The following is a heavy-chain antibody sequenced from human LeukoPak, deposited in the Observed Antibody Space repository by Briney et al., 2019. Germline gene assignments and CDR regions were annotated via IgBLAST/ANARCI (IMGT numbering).Heavy chain of an antibody. J-gene: IGHJ4*02. CDR3: AREQYYYDSSGYFAY. Sequence: PGGSLRLSCAASGFTFSSYWMSWVRQAPGKGLEWVANIKQDGSEKYYVDSVKGRFTISRDNAKNSLYLQMNGLRAEDTAVYYCAREQYYYDSSGYFAYWGQGTLVTVSS. V-gene: IGHV3-7*01. CDR2: IKQDGSEK. D-gene: IGHD3-22*01. CDR1: GFTFSSYW.